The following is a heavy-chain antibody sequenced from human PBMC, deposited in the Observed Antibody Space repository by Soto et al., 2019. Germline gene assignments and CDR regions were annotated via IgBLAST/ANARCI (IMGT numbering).Heavy chain of an antibody. J-gene: IGHJ4*02. D-gene: IGHD3-22*01. CDR1: GYTFTGYY. V-gene: IGHV1-2*04. CDR3: ARDGSVGYYDSSGLYDY. CDR2: INPNSGGT. Sequence: GASVKVSCKASGYTFTGYYMHWVRQAPGQGLEWMGWINPNSGGTNYAQKFQGWVTMTRDTSISTAYMELSRLRSDDTAVYYCARDGSVGYYDSSGLYDYWGQGTLVTVSS.